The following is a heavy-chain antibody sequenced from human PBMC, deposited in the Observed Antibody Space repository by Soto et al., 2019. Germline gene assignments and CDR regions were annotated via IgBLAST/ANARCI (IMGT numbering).Heavy chain of an antibody. J-gene: IGHJ3*02. D-gene: IGHD3-22*01. CDR2: IKQDGSEK. CDR1: GFTFSSYL. Sequence: GGSLRLSWAASGFTFSSYLMSWVRQAPGKGLEWVANIKQDGSEKYYVDSVKGRFTISRDNAKNSLYLQMNSLRAEDTAVYYCAKCGYYYDSSGYYKLSAFDIWGQGTMVTVSS. V-gene: IGHV3-7*03. CDR3: AKCGYYYDSSGYYKLSAFDI.